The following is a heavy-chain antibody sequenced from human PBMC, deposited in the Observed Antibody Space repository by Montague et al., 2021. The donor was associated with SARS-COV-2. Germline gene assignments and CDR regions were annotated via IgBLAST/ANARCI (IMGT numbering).Heavy chain of an antibody. CDR2: ISGSGDRT. V-gene: IGHV3-23*01. D-gene: IGHD3-10*01. CDR1: GFTFRSVA. CDR3: AKDPFTIGSYFKD. Sequence: SLSLSCAASGFTFRSVAMTWVRQAPGKGLEWVSSISGSGDRTYYGDSVKGRFTVSRDNSKKLMHLQMNSLRAEDTAVYYCAKDPFTIGSYFKDWGQGTLVTVSS. J-gene: IGHJ4*02.